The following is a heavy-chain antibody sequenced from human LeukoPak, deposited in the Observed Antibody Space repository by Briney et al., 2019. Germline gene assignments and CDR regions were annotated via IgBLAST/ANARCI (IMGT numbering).Heavy chain of an antibody. CDR3: VRAVGPYDY. Sequence: GGSLRLSCAASGFTFSNYAMSWVRQAPGKGLEWVAVIWYDGGIKYYVDSVKGRFTISRDNSKNTLYLQMNSLRVEDTGIYYCVRAVGPYDYWGQGSLVTVSA. CDR1: GFTFSNYA. V-gene: IGHV3-33*08. J-gene: IGHJ4*02. CDR2: IWYDGGIK. D-gene: IGHD1-26*01.